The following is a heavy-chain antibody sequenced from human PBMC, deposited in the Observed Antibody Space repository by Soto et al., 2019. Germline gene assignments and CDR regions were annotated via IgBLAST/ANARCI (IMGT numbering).Heavy chain of an antibody. Sequence: EVQLVESGGGLVQPGGSLRLSCAASGFSFSSYWMSWVRQAPGKGLEWVANIKQDGSETDYVQSVKGRFTISRDNARNSLYLQLNRLRVEETAVYYCAREGEPYSSGCRKCGAYDFWGQGNLVAVSS. D-gene: IGHD6-19*01. CDR3: AREGEPYSSGCRKCGAYDF. J-gene: IGHJ4*02. CDR2: IKQDGSET. V-gene: IGHV3-7*01. CDR1: GFSFSSYW.